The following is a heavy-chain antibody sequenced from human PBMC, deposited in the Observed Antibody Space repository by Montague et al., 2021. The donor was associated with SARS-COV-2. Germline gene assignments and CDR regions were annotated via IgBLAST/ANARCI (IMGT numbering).Heavy chain of an antibody. D-gene: IGHD4-23*01. V-gene: IGHV4-59*01. CDR2: IYDGGDA. CDR1: GGSITGYY. CDR3: ARGQPHGGHWGAYDI. J-gene: IGHJ3*02. Sequence: SETLSLTCTVSGGSITGYYWTWIRRSPGKGLEWIASIYDGGDANXNPSLGSRVTISIDTSKNQLSLNVNSVTAADTAVYYCARGQPHGGHWGAYDIWGQGTVVTVSS.